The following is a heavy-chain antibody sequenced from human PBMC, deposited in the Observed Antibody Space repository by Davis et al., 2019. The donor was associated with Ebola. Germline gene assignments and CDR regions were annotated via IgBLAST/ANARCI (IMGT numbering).Heavy chain of an antibody. V-gene: IGHV4-30-4*01. D-gene: IGHD6-13*01. CDR3: AKSHSSSWYEPFDY. Sequence: PSETLSLTCTVSGGSISSGDYYWSWIRQPPGKGLEWIGYIYYSGSTYYNPSLKSRVTISVDTSKNQFSLKLSSVTAADTAVYYCAKSHSSSWYEPFDYWGQGTLVTVSS. CDR1: GGSISSGDYY. CDR2: IYYSGST. J-gene: IGHJ4*02.